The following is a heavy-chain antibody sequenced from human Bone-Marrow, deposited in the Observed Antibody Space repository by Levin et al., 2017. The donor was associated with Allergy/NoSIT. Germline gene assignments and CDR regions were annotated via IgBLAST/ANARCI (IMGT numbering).Heavy chain of an antibody. V-gene: IGHV4-39*07. J-gene: IGHJ1*01. CDR1: GGSISSSSYY. D-gene: IGHD3-22*01. Sequence: SETLSLTCTVSGGSISSSSYYWGWIRQPPGKGLEWIGSIYYSGSTYYNPSLKSRVTISVDTSKNQFSLKLSSVTAADTAVYYCARTLGDSSGYYYVRAEYFQHWGQGTLVTVSS. CDR3: ARTLGDSSGYYYVRAEYFQH. CDR2: IYYSGST.